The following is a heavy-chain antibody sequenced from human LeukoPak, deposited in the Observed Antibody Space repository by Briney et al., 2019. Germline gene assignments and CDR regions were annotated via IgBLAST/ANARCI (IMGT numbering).Heavy chain of an antibody. CDR2: INEDGSNK. CDR3: TRVIVAVPGYFDYFDF. J-gene: IGHJ4*02. Sequence: GGSLRLSCAASGFSFRNHYMRWIRQAPGKGREWVANINEDGSNKWHLGSVKGRFTVSRDNARNALYLQMNSLRVEDTAVYYCTRVIVAVPGYFDYFDFWGQGALVTVSS. D-gene: IGHD6-19*01. V-gene: IGHV3-7*01. CDR1: GFSFRNHY.